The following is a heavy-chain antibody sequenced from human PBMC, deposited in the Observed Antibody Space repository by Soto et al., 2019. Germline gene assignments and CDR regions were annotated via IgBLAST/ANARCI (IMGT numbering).Heavy chain of an antibody. V-gene: IGHV4-4*02. CDR2: IYHSGST. J-gene: IGHJ6*02. Sequence: SETLSLTCAVSGGSISSSNWWSWVRQPPGKGLEWIGEIYHSGSTNYNPSLKSRVTISVDKSKNQFSLKLSSVTAADTAVYYCASERRGSYLYYYYYGMDVWGQGTTVTVSS. CDR3: ASERRGSYLYYYYYGMDV. D-gene: IGHD1-26*01. CDR1: GGSISSSNW.